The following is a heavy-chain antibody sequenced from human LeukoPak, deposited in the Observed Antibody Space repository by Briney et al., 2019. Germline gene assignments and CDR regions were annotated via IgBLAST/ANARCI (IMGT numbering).Heavy chain of an antibody. CDR3: ARDHYDSSGYFYYYYGMDV. J-gene: IGHJ6*02. CDR2: ISAYNGNT. Sequence: ASVKVSCKASGYTFTGYYMHWVRQAPGQGLEWTGWISAYNGNTNYAQKLQGRVTMTTDTSTSTAYMELRSLRSDDTAVYYCARDHYDSSGYFYYYYGMDVWGQGTTVTVSS. D-gene: IGHD3-22*01. V-gene: IGHV1-18*04. CDR1: GYTFTGYY.